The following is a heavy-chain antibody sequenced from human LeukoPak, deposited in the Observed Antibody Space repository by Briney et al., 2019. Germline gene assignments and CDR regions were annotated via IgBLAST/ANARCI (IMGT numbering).Heavy chain of an antibody. CDR3: ARDHANYYDSSGFPPV. Sequence: GGSLRLSCAASGFTFSSYAMNWVRQAPGKGLEWVSVIYSGGSTYYADSVKGRFTISRDNSKNTLYLQMNSLRAEDTAVYYCARDHANYYDSSGFPPVWGQGTLVTVSS. V-gene: IGHV3-53*01. CDR2: IYSGGST. CDR1: GFTFSSYA. J-gene: IGHJ4*02. D-gene: IGHD3-22*01.